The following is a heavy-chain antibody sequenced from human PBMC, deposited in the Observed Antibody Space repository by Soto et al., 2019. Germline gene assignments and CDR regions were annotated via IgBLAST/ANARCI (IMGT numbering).Heavy chain of an antibody. CDR2: ISTYNGNT. CDR1: GYTFTSYG. V-gene: IGHV1-18*01. CDR3: ARAKQMVRGVIITSSEYFQH. Sequence: QVQLVQSGAEVKKPGASVKVSCKACGYTFTSYGISWVRQAPGQGLEWMGWISTYNGNTIYGQRLQGRLTMTTDTSTSKDYMELRSLRSEDTAVYYCARAKQMVRGVIITSSEYFQHWGQGTLVTVSS. D-gene: IGHD3-10*01. J-gene: IGHJ1*01.